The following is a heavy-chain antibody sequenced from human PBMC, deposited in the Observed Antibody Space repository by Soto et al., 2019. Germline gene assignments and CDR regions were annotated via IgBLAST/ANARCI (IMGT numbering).Heavy chain of an antibody. CDR3: AKLGTMGVFDN. V-gene: IGHV3-23*04. CDR1: GFSFSTYD. D-gene: IGHD1-26*01. J-gene: IGHJ4*02. Sequence: EVQLEASGGGSLRPGGSLRLSCAASGFSFSTYDLHWVRQGRGKGLEWLAGITFRGDNTYYADSVKGRFTLSRDNSRNRLDLQMNSLKVEDTALYYCAKLGTMGVFDNWGQGTLLTVSS. CDR2: ITFRGDNT.